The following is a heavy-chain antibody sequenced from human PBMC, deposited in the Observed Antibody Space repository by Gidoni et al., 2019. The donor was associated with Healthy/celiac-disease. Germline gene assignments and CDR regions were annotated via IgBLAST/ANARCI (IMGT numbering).Heavy chain of an antibody. Sequence: EVQLLESGGGLVQPGGSLRLSCAASGFTFSSYAMSWVRQAPGKGLEWVSAISGSGGSTYYADSVKGRFTISRDNSKNTLYLQMNSLRAEDTAVYYCAKGYRERKYYYYGMDVWGQGTTVTVSS. CDR1: GFTFSSYA. CDR2: ISGSGGST. V-gene: IGHV3-23*01. J-gene: IGHJ6*02. CDR3: AKGYRERKYYYYGMDV. D-gene: IGHD5-18*01.